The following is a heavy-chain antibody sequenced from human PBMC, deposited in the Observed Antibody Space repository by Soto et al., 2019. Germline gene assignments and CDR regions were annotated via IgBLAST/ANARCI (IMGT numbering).Heavy chain of an antibody. V-gene: IGHV3-64D*06. CDR1: GFTFIMFS. J-gene: IGHJ5*02. D-gene: IGHD4-17*01. Sequence: WGSLRLSCSASGFTFIMFSIHFVRNAPGKGREYVSGISSNGDSTYYADSVKGRFTISRDNSKNTLYLQMSSLRAVDTAVYYCVHPRSTVQIPPTWGQGTLVTVSS. CDR2: ISSNGDST. CDR3: VHPRSTVQIPPT.